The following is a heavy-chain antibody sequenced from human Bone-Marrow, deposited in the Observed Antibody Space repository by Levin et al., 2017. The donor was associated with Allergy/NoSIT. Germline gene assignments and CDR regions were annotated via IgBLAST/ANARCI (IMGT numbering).Heavy chain of an antibody. V-gene: IGHV3-33*01. Sequence: GGSLRLSCAASGFTFSNYGMHWVRQAPGKGLEWVAVIWFDGGNKHYADSVKGRVTISRDNSKNTLYLQMNSLRAEDTAVYFCARVYRPHRSGANCYGPSDYWGQGSLVTVSS. CDR3: ARVYRPHRSGANCYGPSDY. J-gene: IGHJ4*02. D-gene: IGHD2-15*01. CDR1: GFTFSNYG. CDR2: IWFDGGNK.